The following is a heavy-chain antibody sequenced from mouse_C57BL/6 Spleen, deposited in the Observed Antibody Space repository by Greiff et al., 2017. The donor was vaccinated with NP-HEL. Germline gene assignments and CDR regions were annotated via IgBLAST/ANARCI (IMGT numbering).Heavy chain of an antibody. CDR2: IWRGGST. J-gene: IGHJ4*01. D-gene: IGHD2-4*01. Sequence: QVQLKESGPGLVQPSQSLSITCTVSGFSLTSYGVHWVRQSPGKGLEWLGVIWRGGSTDYNAAFMSRLSITKDNSKSQVFFKMNSLQADDTAIYYCAKRGGIYYDYLYYAMDYWGQGTSVTVSS. CDR3: AKRGGIYYDYLYYAMDY. V-gene: IGHV2-5*01. CDR1: GFSLTSYG.